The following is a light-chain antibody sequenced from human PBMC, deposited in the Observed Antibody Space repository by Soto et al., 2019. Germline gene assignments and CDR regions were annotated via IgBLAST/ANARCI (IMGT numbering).Light chain of an antibody. V-gene: IGLV2-14*01. Sequence: QPVLTQPASVSGSPGQSITISCTGTSSDVGDYNYVSWYQQHPGKAPKLMIYDVSNRPSGVSNRFSGSKSGNTASLTISGLQAEYEADYYCSSYTSGNTRVFGGGTKLTVL. CDR3: SSYTSGNTRV. CDR2: DVS. CDR1: SSDVGDYNY. J-gene: IGLJ2*01.